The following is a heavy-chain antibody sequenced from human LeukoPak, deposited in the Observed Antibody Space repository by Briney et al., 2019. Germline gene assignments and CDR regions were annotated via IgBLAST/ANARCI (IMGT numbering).Heavy chain of an antibody. CDR3: ARPRAMVRGVIAGHWFDP. V-gene: IGHV1-2*02. Sequence: ASVKVSCKASGYTFTGYYMHWVRQAPGQGLEWMGWINPNSGGTNYAQKFQGRVTMTRDTSISTAYMELSWLRSDDTAVYYCARPRAMVRGVIAGHWFDPWGQGTPVTVSS. CDR2: INPNSGGT. J-gene: IGHJ5*02. CDR1: GYTFTGYY. D-gene: IGHD3-10*01.